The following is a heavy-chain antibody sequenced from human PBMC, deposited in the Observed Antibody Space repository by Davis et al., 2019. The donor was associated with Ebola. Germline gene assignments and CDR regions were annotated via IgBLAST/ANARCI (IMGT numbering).Heavy chain of an antibody. Sequence: MPSETLSLTCAVSGGSISSGGYSWSWIRQPPGKGLEWIGYIYHSGSTNYNPSLKSRVTISVDTSKNQFSLSLTSVTAADTAVYYCAGQYDLLRVWNVWGQGTAITVSS. J-gene: IGHJ4*02. CDR3: AGQYDLLRVWNV. CDR1: GGSISSGGYS. V-gene: IGHV4-30-2*01. CDR2: IYHSGST. D-gene: IGHD1-1*01.